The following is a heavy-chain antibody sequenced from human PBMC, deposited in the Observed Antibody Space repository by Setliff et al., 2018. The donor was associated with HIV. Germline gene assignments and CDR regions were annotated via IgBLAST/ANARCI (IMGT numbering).Heavy chain of an antibody. D-gene: IGHD2-21*02. CDR2: IYTSGST. Sequence: SETLSLTCTVSGGSISSYYWSWVRQPPGKGLEWIGYIYTSGSTNYNPSLKSRVTISLDTSKNQFSLKLTSVTAADTAVYYCARLSGDYYYFDYWGQGTLVTVSS. CDR1: GGSISSYY. CDR3: ARLSGDYYYFDY. V-gene: IGHV4-4*09. J-gene: IGHJ4*02.